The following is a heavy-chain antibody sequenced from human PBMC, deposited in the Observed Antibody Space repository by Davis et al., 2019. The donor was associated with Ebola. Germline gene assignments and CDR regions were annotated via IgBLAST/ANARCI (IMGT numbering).Heavy chain of an antibody. CDR2: INHSGST. CDR3: ARTSFDGWFGESPFDY. J-gene: IGHJ4*02. Sequence: SETLSLTCTVSGGSISSYYWSWIRQPPGKGLEWIGEINHSGSTNYNPSLKSRVTISVDTSKNQFSLKLSSVTAADTAVYYCARTSFDGWFGESPFDYWGQGTLVTVSS. D-gene: IGHD3-10*01. V-gene: IGHV4-34*01. CDR1: GGSISSYY.